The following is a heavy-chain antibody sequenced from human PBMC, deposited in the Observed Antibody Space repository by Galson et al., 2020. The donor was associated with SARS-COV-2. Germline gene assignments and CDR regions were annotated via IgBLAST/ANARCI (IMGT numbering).Heavy chain of an antibody. D-gene: IGHD3-10*01. J-gene: IGHJ6*02. CDR3: ARDHYYGSGSYYTGYYYYGMDV. Sequence: ASETLSLTCTVSGGSISRYYWSWIRQPPGKGLERIGDIYYSGSTNYNPSPKSRVTISVDTSKNQFSLKLSSVTAADTAVYYCARDHYYGSGSYYTGYYYYGMDVWGQGTTVTVSS. V-gene: IGHV4-59*01. CDR2: IYYSGST. CDR1: GGSISRYY.